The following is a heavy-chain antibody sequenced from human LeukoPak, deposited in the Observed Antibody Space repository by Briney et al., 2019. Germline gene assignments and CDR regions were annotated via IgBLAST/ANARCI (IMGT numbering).Heavy chain of an antibody. V-gene: IGHV3-23*01. CDR2: ISDSGDGT. D-gene: IGHD6-19*01. CDR1: GFTFTIYA. CDR3: VREVSGWPNNWFDP. Sequence: PGWSLRLSCAGSGFTFTIYAMCSVRQSPGKRLDSVSAISDSGDGTYYADSVRARFTISRDNSKNTVDLQMSSLRAEDTAVYYCVREVSGWPNNWFDPWGQGTLVTVSS. J-gene: IGHJ5*02.